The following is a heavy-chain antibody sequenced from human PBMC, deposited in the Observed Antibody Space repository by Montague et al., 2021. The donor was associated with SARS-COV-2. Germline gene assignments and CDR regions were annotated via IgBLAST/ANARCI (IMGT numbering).Heavy chain of an antibody. J-gene: IGHJ4*02. V-gene: IGHV4-39*01. Sequence: SETLSLTCTVTGGSISSSTYYWGWIRQPPGKGLEWIGSIYYSGSTSYNPSLKSRVTISVDTSKNQFSLKLSSVTAADTAVYYCARLGLLWFGELWNWGQGTLVTVSS. CDR3: ARLGLLWFGELWN. D-gene: IGHD3-10*01. CDR1: GGSISSSTYY. CDR2: IYYSGST.